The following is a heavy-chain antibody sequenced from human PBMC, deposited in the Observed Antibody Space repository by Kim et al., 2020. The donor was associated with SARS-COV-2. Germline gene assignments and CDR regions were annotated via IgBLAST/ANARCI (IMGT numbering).Heavy chain of an antibody. CDR2: INAGNGNT. J-gene: IGHJ6*02. CDR1: GYTFTSYA. V-gene: IGHV1-3*01. Sequence: ASVKVSCKASGYTFTSYAMHWVRQAPGQRLEWMGWINAGNGNTKYSQKFQGRVTITRDTSESTAYMELSSLRSEDTAVYYCARDQGIYCSSTSCRYGMDVWGQGTTVTVSS. D-gene: IGHD2-2*01. CDR3: ARDQGIYCSSTSCRYGMDV.